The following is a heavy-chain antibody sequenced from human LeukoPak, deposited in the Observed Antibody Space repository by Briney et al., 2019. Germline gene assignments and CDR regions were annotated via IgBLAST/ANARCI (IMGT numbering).Heavy chain of an antibody. V-gene: IGHV1-3*01. CDR3: ARDLAVAGTNVDWCDP. CDR2: INAGNGNT. Sequence: ASVKVSCKASGYTFTSYAMHWVRQAPGQRLEWMGWINAGNGNTKYSQKFQGRVTITRETSASTAYMELSSLRSEDTAVYYCARDLAVAGTNVDWCDPWGQGTLVTVSS. D-gene: IGHD6-19*01. CDR1: GYTFTSYA. J-gene: IGHJ5*02.